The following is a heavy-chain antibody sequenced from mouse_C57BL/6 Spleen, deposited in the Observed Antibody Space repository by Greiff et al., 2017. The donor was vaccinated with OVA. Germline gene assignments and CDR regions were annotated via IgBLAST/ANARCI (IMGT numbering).Heavy chain of an antibody. Sequence: QVQLQQSGAELVRPGISVKVSCKASGYAFTNYLIEWVKQRPGQGLEWIGVINPGSGGTNYNEKFKGKATLTADKSSSTAYMQLSSLTSEDSAVYFCARGGGSIPFAYWGQGTLVTVSA. J-gene: IGHJ3*01. CDR1: GYAFTNYL. CDR3: ARGGGSIPFAY. D-gene: IGHD1-1*01. V-gene: IGHV1-54*01. CDR2: INPGSGGT.